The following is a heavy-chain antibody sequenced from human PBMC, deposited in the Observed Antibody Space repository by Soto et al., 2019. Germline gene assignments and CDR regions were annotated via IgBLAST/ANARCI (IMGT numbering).Heavy chain of an antibody. CDR2: IYYSGST. V-gene: IGHV4-59*01. CDR1: GGSISSYY. J-gene: IGHJ6*02. D-gene: IGHD6-6*01. Sequence: QVQLQESGPGLVKPSETLSLTCTVSGGSISSYYWSWIRQPPGKGLEWIGYIYYSGSTNYNPSLKSRVTISVDTSKNQFSLKLSSVTAADTAVYSCARGNLEYSSAPYYDYGMDVWGQGTTVTVSS. CDR3: ARGNLEYSSAPYYDYGMDV.